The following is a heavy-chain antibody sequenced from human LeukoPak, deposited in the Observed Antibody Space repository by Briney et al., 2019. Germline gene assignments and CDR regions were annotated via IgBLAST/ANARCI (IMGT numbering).Heavy chain of an antibody. J-gene: IGHJ3*02. CDR2: INPNSGGT. CDR1: GYTFTGYY. CDR3: ARGPSGSFPDDAFDI. D-gene: IGHD1-26*01. V-gene: IGHV1-2*02. Sequence: ASAKVSCKASGYTFTGYYMHWVRQAPGQGLEWMGWINPNSGGTNYAQKFQGRVTMTRDTSISTAYMELSRLRSDDTAVYYCARGPSGSFPDDAFDIWGQGTMVTVSS.